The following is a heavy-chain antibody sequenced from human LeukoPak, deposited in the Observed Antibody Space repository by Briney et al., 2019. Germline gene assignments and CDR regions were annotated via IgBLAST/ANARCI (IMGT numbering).Heavy chain of an antibody. Sequence: PSETLSHTCTVSGGSVTDYYWSWIRQSPGKGLEWIGYIYYTGTSYNPSLKSRVTISMDKSKNQFFLNLTSVTAADTAVYYCARGGRYSYVTDYWGQGTLVTVSS. CDR3: ARGGRYSYVTDY. D-gene: IGHD5-18*01. CDR1: GGSVTDYY. CDR2: IYYTGT. V-gene: IGHV4-59*02. J-gene: IGHJ4*02.